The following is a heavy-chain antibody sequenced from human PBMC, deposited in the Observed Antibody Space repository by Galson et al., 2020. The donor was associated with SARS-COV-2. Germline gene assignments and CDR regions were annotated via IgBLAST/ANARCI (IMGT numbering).Heavy chain of an antibody. J-gene: IGHJ1*01. V-gene: IGHV4-34*01. D-gene: IGHD2-2*01. CDR1: GGSFSGYY. CDR2: INHSGST. CDR3: ARGHPTPDIVVVPAAKYFQH. Sequence: SETLSLTCAVYGGSFSGYYWSWIRQPPGKGLEWIGEINHSGSTNYNPSLKSRVTISVDTSKNQFSLKLSSVTAADTAVYYCARGHPTPDIVVVPAAKYFQHWGQGTLVTVSS.